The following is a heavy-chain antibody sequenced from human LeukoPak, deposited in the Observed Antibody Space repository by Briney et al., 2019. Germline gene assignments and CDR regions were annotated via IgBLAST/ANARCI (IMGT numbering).Heavy chain of an antibody. Sequence: PSETLSLTCTVSGASISGSGYYWGWIRQPPGKGLEWIGSISYSGTTYYNPSLKSRVTISVDTSKNHFSLKLSSVTAADTAVYYCAANSADYNTLGSSYKVWGQGTLVTVSS. V-gene: IGHV4-39*02. CDR2: ISYSGTT. D-gene: IGHD3-10*01. CDR1: GASISGSGYY. J-gene: IGHJ4*02. CDR3: AANSADYNTLGSSYKV.